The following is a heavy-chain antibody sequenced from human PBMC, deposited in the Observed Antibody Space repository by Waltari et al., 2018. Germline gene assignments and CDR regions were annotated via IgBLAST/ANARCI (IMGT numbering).Heavy chain of an antibody. D-gene: IGHD1-7*01. J-gene: IGHJ3*01. CDR3: ASGNSHAFDL. CDR2: INRDGSGT. CDR1: GFTFSSYW. Sequence: EVQLVESGGGLVQPGGSLRVSCTASGFTFSSYWMHWVRQVPGKGLVWASRINRDGSGTSYADSAKGRFTISRDNAKNTLFLQMNSLRGEDTAVYYCASGNSHAFDLWGQGTMVTVSS. V-gene: IGHV3-74*01.